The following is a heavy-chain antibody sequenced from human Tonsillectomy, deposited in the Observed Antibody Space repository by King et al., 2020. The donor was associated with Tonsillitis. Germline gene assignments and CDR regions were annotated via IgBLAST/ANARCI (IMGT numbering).Heavy chain of an antibody. D-gene: IGHD2-21*02. CDR2: IIPISGTA. CDR3: ARDLHCGGDCYFDY. J-gene: IGHJ4*02. V-gene: IGHV1-69*06. CDR1: GGTFSTHA. Sequence: RLVQSGAEVKKPGSSVKVSCKASGGTFSTHAFTWVRQAPGLGLEWMGGIIPISGTAKYAQKFQDRISITADSSTSTTYMELSSLGSEDTAMYFCARDLHCGGDCYFDYWGPGTLVTVSA.